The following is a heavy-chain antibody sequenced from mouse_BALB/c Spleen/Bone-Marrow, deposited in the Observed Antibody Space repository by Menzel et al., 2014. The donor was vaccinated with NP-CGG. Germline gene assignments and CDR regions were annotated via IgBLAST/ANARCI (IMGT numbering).Heavy chain of an antibody. D-gene: IGHD1-1*01. J-gene: IGHJ1*01. CDR2: IYPGSNSA. V-gene: IGHV1-77*01. CDR3: ARGDTTVYFDV. Sequence: QVQLKESGPELVKPGASVKMSCRASGYTFTDYVISWVKQRTGQGLEWVGEIYPGSNSAYYNKKFKGKATLTADKSANTAYMQLSSLTSGDSAVYFCARGDTTVYFDVWGAGTTVTVSS. CDR1: GYTFTDYV.